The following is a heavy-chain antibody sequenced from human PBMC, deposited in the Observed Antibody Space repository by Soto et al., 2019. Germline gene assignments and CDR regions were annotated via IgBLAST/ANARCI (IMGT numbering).Heavy chain of an antibody. CDR1: GFTFSSYA. Sequence: EVHLLESGGGLVQPGGSLRLSCAASGFTFSSYAMKWVRQAPGKGLEWVSTISGGGGSTYYADSVRGRSTISRDNSKNTLYLQMNSLRAGDTAIYYCAKDTSYYYDTSGYSDYWGQGTLVTVSS. D-gene: IGHD3-22*01. V-gene: IGHV3-23*01. CDR3: AKDTSYYYDTSGYSDY. J-gene: IGHJ4*02. CDR2: ISGGGGST.